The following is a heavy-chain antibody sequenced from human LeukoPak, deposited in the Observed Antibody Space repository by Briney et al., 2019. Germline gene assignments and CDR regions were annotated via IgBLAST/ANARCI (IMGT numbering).Heavy chain of an antibody. CDR2: INWNGGTT. CDR1: GFTFTSHW. Sequence: PGGSLRLXCAASGFTFTSHWMSWVRQAPGKGLEWVSGINWNGGTTGYADSVKGRYTISRDNVKNSLYLQMNSVRAEDTALYYCARDLGYGDYVSAFDIWGQGTMVTVSS. J-gene: IGHJ3*02. D-gene: IGHD4-17*01. CDR3: ARDLGYGDYVSAFDI. V-gene: IGHV3-20*04.